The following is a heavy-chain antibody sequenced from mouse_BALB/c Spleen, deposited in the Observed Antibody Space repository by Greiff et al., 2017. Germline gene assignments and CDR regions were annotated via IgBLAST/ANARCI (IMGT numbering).Heavy chain of an antibody. CDR1: GFTFTDYY. Sequence: DVKLVESGGGLVQPGGSLRLSCATSGFTFTDYYMSWVRQPPGKALEWLGFIRNKANGYTTEYSASVKGRFTISRDNSQSILYLQMNTLRAEDSATYYCARGGGNYPFDYWGQGTTLTVSS. CDR3: ARGGGNYPFDY. J-gene: IGHJ2*01. D-gene: IGHD2-1*01. V-gene: IGHV7-3*02. CDR2: IRNKANGYTT.